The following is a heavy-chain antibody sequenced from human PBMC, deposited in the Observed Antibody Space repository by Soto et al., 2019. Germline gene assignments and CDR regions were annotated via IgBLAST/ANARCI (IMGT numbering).Heavy chain of an antibody. J-gene: IGHJ6*02. V-gene: IGHV3-33*01. CDR2: IWYDGSNK. CDR1: GFTFSSYG. CDR3: ATSSQRYYGMDV. Sequence: GGSLRLSCAASGFTFSSYGMRRVLQAPGKGLEWVAVIWYDGSNKYYADSVKGRFTISRDNSKNTLYLQMNSLRAEDTAVYYCATSSQRYYGMDVWGQGTTVTVSS. D-gene: IGHD6-25*01.